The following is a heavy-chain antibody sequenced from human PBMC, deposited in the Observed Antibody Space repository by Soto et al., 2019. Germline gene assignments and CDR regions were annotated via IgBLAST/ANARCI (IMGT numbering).Heavy chain of an antibody. J-gene: IGHJ4*02. CDR2: IYESGST. V-gene: IGHV4-30-2*01. D-gene: IGHD2-15*01. CDR3: AWGDSAGLFDY. Sequence: QLQLQESGSGLVKPSQTLSLTCAVSGGSISSGGYTWSWIRQPPGKGLEWIGYIYESGSTYYNPSLKGRVTISVDRSKDHFSLSLSSVTAADTAVYYCAWGDSAGLFDYWGQGTLVTVYS. CDR1: GGSISSGGYT.